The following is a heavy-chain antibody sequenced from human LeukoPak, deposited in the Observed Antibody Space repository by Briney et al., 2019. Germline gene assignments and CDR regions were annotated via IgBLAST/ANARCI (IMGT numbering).Heavy chain of an antibody. J-gene: IGHJ4*02. D-gene: IGHD3-10*01. CDR1: GGSISSYY. Sequence: SETLSLTCTVSGGSISSYYWSWIRQPPGKGLEWIGYIYYSGSTNYNPSLKSRVTMSVDTSKNQFSLKLSSVTAADTAVYYCARRPTYGSGIDWGQGTLVTVSS. V-gene: IGHV4-59*08. CDR2: IYYSGST. CDR3: ARRPTYGSGID.